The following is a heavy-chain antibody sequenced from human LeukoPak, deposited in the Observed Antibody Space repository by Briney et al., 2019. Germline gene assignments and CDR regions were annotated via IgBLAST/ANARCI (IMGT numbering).Heavy chain of an antibody. J-gene: IGHJ5*02. D-gene: IGHD6-6*01. Sequence: SETLSLTCTVSVGSISSGGYYWSWIRQHPGKGLEWIGYIYYSGSSYYNPSLKSRVTISVDTSKNQSSLKLSSVTAADTAVYYCARYKYSSSGGNWFDPWGQGTLVTVSS. CDR1: VGSISSGGYY. CDR3: ARYKYSSSGGNWFDP. V-gene: IGHV4-31*03. CDR2: IYYSGSS.